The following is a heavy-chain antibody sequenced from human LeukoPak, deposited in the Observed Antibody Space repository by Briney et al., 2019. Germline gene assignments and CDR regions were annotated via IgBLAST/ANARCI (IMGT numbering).Heavy chain of an antibody. V-gene: IGHV4-59*08. CDR1: GGSISSSY. CDR2: IYYSGST. Sequence: SETLSLTCTVSGGSISSSYWSWIRQPPGKGLEWIGYIYYSGSTNYNPSLKSRVTISVDTSKNHSSLKLSSVTAADTAVYYCARLGARNAFDIWGQGTVVTVSS. CDR3: ARLGARNAFDI. J-gene: IGHJ3*02.